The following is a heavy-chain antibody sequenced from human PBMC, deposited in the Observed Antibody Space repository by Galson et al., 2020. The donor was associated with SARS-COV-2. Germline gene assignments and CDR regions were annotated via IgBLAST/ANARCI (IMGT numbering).Heavy chain of an antibody. Sequence: ASVKVSCKASGYTFTGYYMHWVRQAPGQGLEWMGWINPNSGGTNYAQKFQGRVTMTRDTSISTAYMELSRLRSDDTAVYYCARGTLMVRGVPFDYWGQGTLVTVSS. CDR1: GYTFTGYY. CDR3: ARGTLMVRGVPFDY. D-gene: IGHD3-10*01. CDR2: INPNSGGT. V-gene: IGHV1-2*02. J-gene: IGHJ4*02.